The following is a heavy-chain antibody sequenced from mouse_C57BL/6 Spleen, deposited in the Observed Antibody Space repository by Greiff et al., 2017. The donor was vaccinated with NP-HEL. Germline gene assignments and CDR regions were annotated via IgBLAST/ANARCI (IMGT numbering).Heavy chain of an antibody. CDR1: GYTFTDYY. Sequence: VQLQQSGPELVKPGASVKISCKASGYTFTDYYMNWVKQSHGKSLEWIGDINPNNGGTSYNQKFKGKATLTVDKSSSTAYMELRSLTSEDSAFYYCARNYLDYWGQGTTLTVSS. CDR2: INPNNGGT. J-gene: IGHJ2*01. V-gene: IGHV1-26*01. CDR3: ARNYLDY.